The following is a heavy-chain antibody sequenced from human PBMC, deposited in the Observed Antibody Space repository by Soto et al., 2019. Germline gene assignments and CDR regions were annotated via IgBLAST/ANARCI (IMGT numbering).Heavy chain of an antibody. D-gene: IGHD6-13*01. V-gene: IGHV4-39*01. J-gene: IGHJ3*01. CDR1: GGSISSSTYY. CDR3: ARHSSGSSSSWSQV. CDR2: IYYSGRT. Sequence: SETLSLTCTVSGGSISSSTYYWGWIRQPPGKGLEWIASIYYSGRTHYNLSLESRVTISVDTSKNQFSLRLSSVTAADTAVYYCARHSSGSSSSWSQVWGQGTMVTVSS.